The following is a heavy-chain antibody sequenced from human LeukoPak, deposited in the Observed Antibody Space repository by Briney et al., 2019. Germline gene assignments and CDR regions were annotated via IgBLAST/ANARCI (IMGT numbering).Heavy chain of an antibody. CDR1: GYTFTKYG. J-gene: IGHJ4*02. V-gene: IGHV1-18*01. D-gene: IGHD1-26*01. CDR3: AVGGVGGLLNSDF. Sequence: ASVKVSCKTSGYTFTKYGISWVRQAPGQGLEWMGWISASSGNTNYVQKLQDRLTMTRDTSTTTAYMELRSLRYDDTATYYCAVGGVGGLLNSDFWGQGTLVTVSS. CDR2: ISASSGNT.